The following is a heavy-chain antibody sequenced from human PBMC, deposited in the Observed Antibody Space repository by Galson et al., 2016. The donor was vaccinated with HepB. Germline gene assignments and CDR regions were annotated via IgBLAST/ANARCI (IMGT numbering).Heavy chain of an antibody. D-gene: IGHD2-2*01. CDR2: IWYDGSNK. CDR1: GLTFSSYG. V-gene: IGHV3-33*01. Sequence: SLRLSCAASGLTFSSYGMHWARQAPGKGLEWVAFIWYDGSNKYYADSVKGRFTISRDNSKKTLYLQMNSLRAEDTAVYYCARDSDQYCSTTSCYDGYFDCWGQGTRVTVSS. CDR3: ARDSDQYCSTTSCYDGYFDC. J-gene: IGHJ4*02.